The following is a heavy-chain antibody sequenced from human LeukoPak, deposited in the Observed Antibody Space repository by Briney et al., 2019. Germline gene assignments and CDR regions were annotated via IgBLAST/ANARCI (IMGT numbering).Heavy chain of an antibody. V-gene: IGHV4-39*07. CDR1: GGSISSSSYY. CDR3: ARDLFTVTAV. J-gene: IGHJ4*02. D-gene: IGHD2-21*02. CDR2: IFYGGST. Sequence: SQTLSLTCTVSGGSISSSSYYWGWIRQPPGKGLEWIGNIFYGGSTYYNPSLKSRVTMSLDTSKNQFSLKLNSVSAADTAVYYCARDLFTVTAVWGQGTLVTVSS.